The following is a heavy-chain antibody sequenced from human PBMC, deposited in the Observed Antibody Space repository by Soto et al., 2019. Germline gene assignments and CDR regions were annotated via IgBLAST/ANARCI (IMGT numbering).Heavy chain of an antibody. CDR3: ARAYGGNPALFDP. CDR2: IYTGGST. CDR1: GFTVSSDY. D-gene: IGHD4-17*01. J-gene: IGHJ5*02. V-gene: IGHV3-53*01. Sequence: EVQLVESGGGLIQPGGSLRLSCAASGFTVSSDYMSWVRQAPGKGLEWFSVIYTGGSTYYADSVKGRFTFSRDNSKNTLYLQMNSLRAEDTAVYYCARAYGGNPALFDPWGQGTLVTVSS.